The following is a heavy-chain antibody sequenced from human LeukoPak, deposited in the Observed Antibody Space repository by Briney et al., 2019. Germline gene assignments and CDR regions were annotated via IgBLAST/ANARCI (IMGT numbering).Heavy chain of an antibody. V-gene: IGHV3-48*02. CDR3: ARNLDS. CDR1: GFTFSTYS. Sequence: PGGSLRLSCAASGFTFSTYSMNWVHQAPGKGLEWVSFIGTSSGAIYYADSVKGRFTISRDNARKSLYLQMNSLRDEDTAVYYCARNLDSWGQGALVTVSS. J-gene: IGHJ5*01. CDR2: IGTSSGAI.